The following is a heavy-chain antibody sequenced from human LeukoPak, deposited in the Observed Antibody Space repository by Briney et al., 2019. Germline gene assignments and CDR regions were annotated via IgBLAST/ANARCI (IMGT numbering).Heavy chain of an antibody. CDR1: GGSFGGDY. Sequence: KPSETLSLTCAVYGGSFGGDYWGWIRQPPGKGRGWMGEINHSGSTNYNPSRKSRVTISVDTPKNHFSLKLSSVSAADTAVYYCARTPSSSWTKRFAYWGQGTLVTVSS. V-gene: IGHV4-34*01. J-gene: IGHJ4*02. D-gene: IGHD6-13*01. CDR2: INHSGST. CDR3: ARTPSSSWTKRFAY.